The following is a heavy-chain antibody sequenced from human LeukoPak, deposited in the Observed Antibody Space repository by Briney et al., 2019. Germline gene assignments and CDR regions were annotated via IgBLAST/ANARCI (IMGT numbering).Heavy chain of an antibody. CDR3: ASPADTAMVTASY. V-gene: IGHV3-30*04. CDR2: ISYDGSNK. D-gene: IGHD5-18*01. Sequence: GRSLRPSCAASGFTFSSYAMHWVRQAPGKGLEWVAVISYDGSNKYYADSVKGRFTISRDNSKNTLYLQMNSLRAEDTAVYYCASPADTAMVTASYWGQGTLVTVSS. J-gene: IGHJ4*02. CDR1: GFTFSSYA.